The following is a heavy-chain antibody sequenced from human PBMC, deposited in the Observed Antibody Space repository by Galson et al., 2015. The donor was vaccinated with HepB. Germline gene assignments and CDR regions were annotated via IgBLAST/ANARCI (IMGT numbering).Heavy chain of an antibody. J-gene: IGHJ4*02. CDR1: GFTFSNYG. V-gene: IGHV3-30*03. CDR2: ISYDGSNK. CDR3: GGGHYYVDY. Sequence: SLRLSCAASGFTFSNYGMHWVRQAPGKGLEWVALISYDGSNKYYADSVKGRFTISRDNSKNTLYLQMNSLRAEDTAVYYCGGGHYYVDYWGQGTLVTVSS. D-gene: IGHD2-21*01.